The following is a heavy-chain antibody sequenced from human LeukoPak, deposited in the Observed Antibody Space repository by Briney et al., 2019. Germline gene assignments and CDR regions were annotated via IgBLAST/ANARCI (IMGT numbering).Heavy chain of an antibody. Sequence: SETLSLTCTVSGGSISSYYWSWIRQPPGKGLEWIGYIYYTGSTYFNPSLQSRVTISRDTPKNQFSLKLSSVTAADTAVYYCARRRSGSGLFDPWGQGTLVTVSS. J-gene: IGHJ5*02. D-gene: IGHD3-22*01. CDR3: ARRRSGSGLFDP. CDR1: GGSISSYY. V-gene: IGHV4-59*08. CDR2: IYYTGST.